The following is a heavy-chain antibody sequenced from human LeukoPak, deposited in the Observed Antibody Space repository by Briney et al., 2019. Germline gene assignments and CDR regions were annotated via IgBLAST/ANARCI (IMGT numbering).Heavy chain of an antibody. J-gene: IGHJ4*02. D-gene: IGHD2-21*02. CDR2: TVSRGTT. V-gene: IGHV3-23*01. Sequence: GGSLRLSCVASGFTFTSDAMNWVRQAPGKGLEWVSSTVSRGTTQYADSVKGRFTISRDNSKNTLYLQMNSLRAEDTAVYYCARVSGDYGRGLGFYWGQGTLVTVSS. CDR1: GFTFTSDA. CDR3: ARVSGDYGRGLGFY.